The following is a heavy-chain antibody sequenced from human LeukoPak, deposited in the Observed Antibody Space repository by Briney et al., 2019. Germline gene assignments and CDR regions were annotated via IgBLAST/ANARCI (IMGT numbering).Heavy chain of an antibody. J-gene: IGHJ4*02. Sequence: GGSLRLSCAAAGFTFSKFAMHWVRQAPGKRLEWVAAVSYDGSYKYYADSVKGRFTISRDNSKNTLYLQMNSLRAEDTAVYYCARAPGYGAAYYFDYWGQGTLVTVSS. D-gene: IGHD1-1*01. V-gene: IGHV3-30*04. CDR3: ARAPGYGAAYYFDY. CDR2: VSYDGSYK. CDR1: GFTFSKFA.